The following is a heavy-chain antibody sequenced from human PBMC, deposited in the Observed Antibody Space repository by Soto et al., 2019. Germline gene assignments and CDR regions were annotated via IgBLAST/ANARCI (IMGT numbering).Heavy chain of an antibody. CDR1: GFSLTTRGVG. Sequence: QITLKKSGPTLVKPTQTLTLTCTFSGFSLTTRGVGVGWIRQPPGKALECLALIYWDDDKRYSPSLQSRLSITKDTSKNQVVLTMTNVDPVDTATYYCAHIPNYYQYDWFDLWGQGTLVSVSS. CDR2: IYWDDDK. D-gene: IGHD3-16*01. CDR3: AHIPNYYQYDWFDL. V-gene: IGHV2-5*02. J-gene: IGHJ5*02.